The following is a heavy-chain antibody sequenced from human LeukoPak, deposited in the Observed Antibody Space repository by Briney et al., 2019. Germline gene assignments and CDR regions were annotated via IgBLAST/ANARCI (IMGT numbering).Heavy chain of an antibody. CDR1: GFTFSHYT. Sequence: GGSLRLSCAASGFTFSHYTINWVRQAPGKGLEWVSSISSSSSYIYYADSVKGRFTISRDSAKNSLHLQMNSLRAEDTAVYYCARDRLTAVTKDAFDIWGQGTMVTVSS. V-gene: IGHV3-21*01. CDR2: ISSSSSYI. CDR3: ARDRLTAVTKDAFDI. D-gene: IGHD3-9*01. J-gene: IGHJ3*02.